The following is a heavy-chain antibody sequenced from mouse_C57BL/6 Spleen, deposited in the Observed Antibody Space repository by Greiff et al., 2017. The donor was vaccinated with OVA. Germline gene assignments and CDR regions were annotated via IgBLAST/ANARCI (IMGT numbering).Heavy chain of an antibody. CDR2: INPSNGGT. D-gene: IGHD2-4*01. Sequence: QVQLQQPGTELVKPGASVKLSCKASGYTFTSYWMRWVKQRPGQGLEWIGNINPSNGGTNYNEKFKSKATLTVDKSSSTAYMQLSSLTSEDSAVYYCARCDYDFAWYFDVWGTGTTVTVSS. J-gene: IGHJ1*03. CDR1: GYTFTSYW. V-gene: IGHV1-53*01. CDR3: ARCDYDFAWYFDV.